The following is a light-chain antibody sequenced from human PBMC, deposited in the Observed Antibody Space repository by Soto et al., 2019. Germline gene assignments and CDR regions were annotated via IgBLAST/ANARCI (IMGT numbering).Light chain of an antibody. J-gene: IGKJ1*01. Sequence: DIQMTQTPSMLSASVGDTVTIAFLASQSIRRWLAWYQQKPGKAPKLLIFDASTLESGVPSRFSGRGSETEFTLTISSLQPDDFATYYCQQYNSYSPATFGQGTKVDIK. CDR2: DAS. CDR1: QSIRRW. V-gene: IGKV1-5*01. CDR3: QQYNSYSPAT.